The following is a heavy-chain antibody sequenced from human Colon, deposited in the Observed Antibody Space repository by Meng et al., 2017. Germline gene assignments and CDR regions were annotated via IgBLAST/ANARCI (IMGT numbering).Heavy chain of an antibody. D-gene: IGHD2-15*01. CDR3: ARGPPAAS. V-gene: IGHV4-59*02. CDR2: IYNTGST. J-gene: IGHJ5*02. CDR1: GASVGGDY. Sequence: LRLSCTVSGASVGGDYWSWIRQPPGKGLEWIGYIYNTGSTNYNPSLKSRVTISIDTSKSQFSLELSSVTAADTAVYYCARGPPAASWGPGTLVTVSS.